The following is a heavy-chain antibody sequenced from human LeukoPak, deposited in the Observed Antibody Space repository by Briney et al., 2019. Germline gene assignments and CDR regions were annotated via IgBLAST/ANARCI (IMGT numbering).Heavy chain of an antibody. CDR3: ARTNVENYYYYMDV. CDR1: GDSVSSNSAA. V-gene: IGHV6-1*01. Sequence: SQTLSLTFAISGDSVSSNSAAWNCIRQSPSRGLEWLGRTYYRSKLYNDDAGSVKSRITNNPDTSKNQFSLQLNSVTPEDTAVYYCARTNVENYYYYMDVWGKGTTVTVSS. CDR2: TYYRSKLYN. D-gene: IGHD2-8*01. J-gene: IGHJ6*03.